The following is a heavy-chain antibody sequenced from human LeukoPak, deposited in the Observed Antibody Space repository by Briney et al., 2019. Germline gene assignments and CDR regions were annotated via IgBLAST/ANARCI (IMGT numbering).Heavy chain of an antibody. Sequence: PGESLRLSCAASGFTFRNYMMHWVRQAPGKGLDWVAVILEDGSIQHYADSVKGRLTISRDNSRNTVFLQMNSLRGEDTAIYYCARVQGGGFRTADFWGQGTVVTVSS. V-gene: IGHV3-30*04. J-gene: IGHJ4*02. CDR1: GFTFRNYM. CDR2: ILEDGSIQ. CDR3: ARVQGGGFRTADF. D-gene: IGHD3-10*01.